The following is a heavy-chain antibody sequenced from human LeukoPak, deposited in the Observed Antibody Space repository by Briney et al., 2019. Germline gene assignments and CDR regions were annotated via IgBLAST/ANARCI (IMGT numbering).Heavy chain of an antibody. CDR1: KFTFSSYS. Sequence: GGSLRLSCAASKFTFSSYSMNWVRQAPGKGLEWVSHISSSSSAIYYADSVKGRFTISRDNARNSLYLQMNSLRAEDTAVYYSATAYTDATDYFDYWGQGTLVTVSS. V-gene: IGHV3-48*04. CDR2: ISSSSSAI. J-gene: IGHJ4*02. D-gene: IGHD1-14*01. CDR3: ATAYTDATDYFDY.